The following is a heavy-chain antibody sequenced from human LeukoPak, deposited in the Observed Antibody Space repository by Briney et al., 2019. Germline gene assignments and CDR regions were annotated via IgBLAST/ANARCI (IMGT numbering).Heavy chain of an antibody. Sequence: GASVKVSCKASGYTFTSYGISWVRQASGQGLEWMGWISAYNGNTNYAQKLQGRVTMTTDTSTSTAYMELRSLRSDDTAVYYCARGRIAVAAGSYYFDYWGQGTLVTVSS. CDR2: ISAYNGNT. CDR3: ARGRIAVAAGSYYFDY. V-gene: IGHV1-18*01. D-gene: IGHD6-19*01. J-gene: IGHJ4*02. CDR1: GYTFTSYG.